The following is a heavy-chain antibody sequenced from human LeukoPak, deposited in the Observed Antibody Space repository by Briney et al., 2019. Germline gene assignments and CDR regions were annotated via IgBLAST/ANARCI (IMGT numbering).Heavy chain of an antibody. CDR1: GFSFSNGW. CDR3: AKGRAGIDY. J-gene: IGHJ4*02. V-gene: IGHV3-23*01. D-gene: IGHD6-19*01. Sequence: GGSLRLSCAASGFSFSNGWMSWVRQAPGKGLEWVSGISGSGGSTYYADSVKGRFTISRDNSKNTLYVQMNSLRAEDTAVYYCAKGRAGIDYWGQGTLVIVSS. CDR2: ISGSGGST.